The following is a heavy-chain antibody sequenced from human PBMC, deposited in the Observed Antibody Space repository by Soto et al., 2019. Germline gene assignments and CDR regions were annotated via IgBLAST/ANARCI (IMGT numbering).Heavy chain of an antibody. CDR1: GGSISSSSYY. D-gene: IGHD6-19*01. CDR3: ARLAVAGSSRFDP. CDR2: IYYSGRT. V-gene: IGHV4-39*01. Sequence: QLQLQESGPGLVKPSETLSLTCTVSGGSISSSSYYWGWIRQPPGKGLEWIGSIYYSGRTYYNPSLKSRVTISIDTSKIQFALKLRSVTAANTAVYYCARLAVAGSSRFDPWGQGTLVTVSS. J-gene: IGHJ5*02.